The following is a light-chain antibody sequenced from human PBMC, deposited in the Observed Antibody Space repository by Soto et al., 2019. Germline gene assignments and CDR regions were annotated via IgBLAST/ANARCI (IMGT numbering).Light chain of an antibody. CDR3: CSYADSSTYV. CDR1: SSDVGSYNV. CDR2: EGS. Sequence: QSALTQPASVSGSPGQSITISCTGTSSDVGSYNVVSWYQQHPGKAPKLMIYEGSKRPSGVSNRFSGSKSVNTASLTISGLQAEDEADYYCCSYADSSTYVFGTGTKLTVL. V-gene: IGLV2-23*01. J-gene: IGLJ1*01.